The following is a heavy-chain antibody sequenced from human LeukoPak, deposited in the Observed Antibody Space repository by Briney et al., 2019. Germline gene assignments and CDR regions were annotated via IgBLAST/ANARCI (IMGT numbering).Heavy chain of an antibody. Sequence: ALVKLSCKASGYTFTSYDINWVRQATGQGLEWMGWMNPNSGNTGYAQKFQGRVTMTRNTSISTAYMELSSLRSEDTAVYYCARLPRDMVVVVAEHYYYYGMDVWGQGTTVTVSS. V-gene: IGHV1-8*01. CDR1: GYTFTSYD. D-gene: IGHD2-15*01. J-gene: IGHJ6*02. CDR3: ARLPRDMVVVVAEHYYYYGMDV. CDR2: MNPNSGNT.